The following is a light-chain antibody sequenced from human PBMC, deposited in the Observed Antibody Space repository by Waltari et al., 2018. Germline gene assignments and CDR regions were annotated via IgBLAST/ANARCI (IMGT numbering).Light chain of an antibody. J-gene: IGKJ4*01. V-gene: IGKV3-20*01. CDR3: QQYATSQEA. CDR1: QSVNNNY. Sequence: EIVLTQSPGTLSLSPGERATLSCRASQSVNNNYLAWYQQKPGQPPRLLIYGASTRATGIPDRFRGSGSGTDFTLTISRLEPEDFAVFYCQQYATSQEAFGGGTKVEIK. CDR2: GAS.